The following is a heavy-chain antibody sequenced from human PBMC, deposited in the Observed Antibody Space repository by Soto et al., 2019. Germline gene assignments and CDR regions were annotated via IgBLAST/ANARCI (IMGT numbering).Heavy chain of an antibody. CDR2: INNDATYR. D-gene: IGHD3-3*01. V-gene: IGHV3-11*06. CDR3: GKGDTIFGVVDD. CDR1: GFTFSDYF. J-gene: IGHJ4*02. Sequence: WGSLRLSCAGSGFTFSDYFITWIRQAPGKGLEWISYINNDATYRKYADSVKGRFTVSRDNAKNSVFLQMNSLRPEDTALYYCGKGDTIFGVVDDWGPGTLVTVSS.